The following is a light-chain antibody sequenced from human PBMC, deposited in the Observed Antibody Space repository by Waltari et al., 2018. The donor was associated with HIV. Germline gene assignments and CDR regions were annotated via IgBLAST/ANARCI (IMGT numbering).Light chain of an antibody. CDR1: SSDVGGYNY. Sequence: QSALTQPASVSGSPGQSITISCTGTSSDVGGYNYVSWYQQHPGNAPKLMSYEVSNRPSGVYTRFSGSKSGNTASLTISGLQAEDEADYYCSSYTSSSTWVFGGGTKLTVL. J-gene: IGLJ3*02. CDR3: SSYTSSSTWV. V-gene: IGLV2-14*01. CDR2: EVS.